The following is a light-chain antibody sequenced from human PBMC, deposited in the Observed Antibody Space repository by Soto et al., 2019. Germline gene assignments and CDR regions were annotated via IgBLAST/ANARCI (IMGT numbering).Light chain of an antibody. CDR1: QSISSY. V-gene: IGKV1-39*01. Sequence: IQMTQSPSSLSASVGDRVTITCRASQSISSYLNWYQQKPGKAPKLLIYAASSLPSGVPSRFSGSGSVTDFTLTISSLQPEDFATYYCQQGDSAPFTFGQGTRLEIK. J-gene: IGKJ5*01. CDR3: QQGDSAPFT. CDR2: AAS.